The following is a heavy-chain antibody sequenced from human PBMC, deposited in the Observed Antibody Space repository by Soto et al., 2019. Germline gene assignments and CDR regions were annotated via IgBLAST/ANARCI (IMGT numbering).Heavy chain of an antibody. CDR2: TNQDGSEK. V-gene: IGHV3-7*01. CDR3: VGDPDPTTPTVHANY. J-gene: IGHJ4*02. D-gene: IGHD4-17*01. CDR1: GFSFRSDW. Sequence: EDQLVESGGGLVQPGGSLRLTCAVSGFSFRSDWMNWVRQAPGKGLEWVAHTNQDGSEKYYLDSVKGRFTASRDNARNSLYLQMNSLRDADTAIYHCVGDPDPTTPTVHANYWGQGTLVTVSS.